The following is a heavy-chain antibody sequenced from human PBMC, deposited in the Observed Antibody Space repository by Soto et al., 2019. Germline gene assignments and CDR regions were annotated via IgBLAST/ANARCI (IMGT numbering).Heavy chain of an antibody. CDR3: ARPVYYYDSSGYCGPDAFDI. J-gene: IGHJ3*02. Sequence: EALMMPCTWAGHSFSHYWIAWVRQMPGKGLEWMGIIYPGDSDIRYSPSFQGQVTISADKSISTAYLQWSSLKASDTAMYYCARPVYYYDSSGYCGPDAFDIWGKGRMATVSS. D-gene: IGHD3-22*01. CDR2: IYPGDSDI. CDR1: GHSFSHYW. V-gene: IGHV5-51*01.